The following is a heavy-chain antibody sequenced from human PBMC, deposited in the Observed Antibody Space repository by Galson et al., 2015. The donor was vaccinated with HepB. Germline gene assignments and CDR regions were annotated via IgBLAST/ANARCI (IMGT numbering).Heavy chain of an antibody. CDR1: GYTFTGYY. CDR3: AREYDNSGQFDY. J-gene: IGHJ4*02. Sequence: SVKVSCKASGYTFTGYYMHWVRQAPGQGLEWMGWINPNSGGTNYAQKFQGRVTMTRDTSISTAYMELSRLRSDDTAVYYCAREYDNSGQFDYWGQGTLVTVSS. CDR2: INPNSGGT. V-gene: IGHV1-2*02. D-gene: IGHD3-22*01.